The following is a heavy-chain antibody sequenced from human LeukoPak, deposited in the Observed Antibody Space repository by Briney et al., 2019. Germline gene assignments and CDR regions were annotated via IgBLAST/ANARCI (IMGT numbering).Heavy chain of an antibody. J-gene: IGHJ4*02. CDR3: VRDRGATFLFDY. D-gene: IGHD1-26*01. CDR1: GFTFSSYS. V-gene: IGHV3-21*01. Sequence: GGSLRLSCAASGFTFSSYSMNWVRQAPGKGLEWVSSISSSSSYIYYADSVKGRFTISRDNAKNSLYLQMNSLRAEDTAVYYCVRDRGATFLFDYWGQGTLVTVSS. CDR2: ISSSSSYI.